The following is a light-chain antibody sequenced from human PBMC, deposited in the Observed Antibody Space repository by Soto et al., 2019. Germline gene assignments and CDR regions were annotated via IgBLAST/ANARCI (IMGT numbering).Light chain of an antibody. V-gene: IGKV3-20*01. CDR1: ESVGDY. CDR2: GAT. Sequence: PGEMATLSCWACESVGDYLAWXQQXPXXXXXRXXXGATKRTSGTPDRFSGTGSETAFTLAISRLEPGDFAVYYCQQYVTSPAITFGQGKRLEIK. J-gene: IGKJ5*01. CDR3: QQYVTSPAIT.